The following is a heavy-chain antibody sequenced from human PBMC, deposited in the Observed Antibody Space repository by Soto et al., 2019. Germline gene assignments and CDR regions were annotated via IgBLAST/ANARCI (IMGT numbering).Heavy chain of an antibody. D-gene: IGHD4-17*01. CDR2: IHSDGGTT. Sequence: EVQLVESGGGLVQPGGSLRLSCAASGFTFSSYWMHWVRQAPGKGLVWVSRIHSDGGTTTYADSVKGRFTMSRENAKNTLYLQMNSLRAEDTAVYYCARTYGSNSHFDYWGQGTLVTVSS. CDR3: ARTYGSNSHFDY. CDR1: GFTFSSYW. V-gene: IGHV3-74*01. J-gene: IGHJ4*02.